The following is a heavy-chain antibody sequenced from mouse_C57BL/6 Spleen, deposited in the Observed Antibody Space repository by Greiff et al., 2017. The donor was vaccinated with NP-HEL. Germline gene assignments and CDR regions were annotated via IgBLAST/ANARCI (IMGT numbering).Heavy chain of an antibody. V-gene: IGHV1-50*01. CDR3: ARTLTAQTGFAY. CDR2: IDPSDSYT. J-gene: IGHJ3*01. CDR1: GYTFTSYW. D-gene: IGHD3-2*02. Sequence: QVQLQQPGAELVKPGASVKLSCKASGYTFTSYWMQWVKQRPGQGLEWIGEIDPSDSYTNYNQKFKGKATLTVDTSSSTAYMQLSSLTSEDSAVYYWARTLTAQTGFAYWGQGTLVTVSA.